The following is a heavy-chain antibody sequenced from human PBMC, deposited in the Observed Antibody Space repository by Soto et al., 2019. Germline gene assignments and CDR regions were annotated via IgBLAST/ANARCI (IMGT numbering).Heavy chain of an antibody. J-gene: IGHJ6*04. V-gene: IGHV3-53*04. CDR3: ARGDLTDV. Sequence: EVQVVESGGGLVQPGGSLSLSCAASGFTVSSYYMSWVRQAPGKGLEWVSVLYTGGSTYYADSVNGRFTISRHNSENTLYLQMNSLRVEDTAVYYCARGDLTDVWGKGTTVTVSS. CDR1: GFTVSSYY. CDR2: LYTGGST.